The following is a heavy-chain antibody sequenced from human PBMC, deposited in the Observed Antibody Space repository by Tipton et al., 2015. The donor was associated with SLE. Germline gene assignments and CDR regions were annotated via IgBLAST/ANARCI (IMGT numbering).Heavy chain of an antibody. CDR3: ARLSQSEHIVVRFDY. D-gene: IGHD2-21*01. Sequence: GLVKPSETLSLTCTVSGGSISSYYWSWTRQPPGKGLEWIGYIYYSGSTNYNPSLKSRVTISVDTSKNQFSLKLSSVTAADTAVYYCARLSQSEHIVVRFDYWGQGTLVTVSS. J-gene: IGHJ4*02. V-gene: IGHV4-59*12. CDR1: GGSISSYY. CDR2: IYYSGST.